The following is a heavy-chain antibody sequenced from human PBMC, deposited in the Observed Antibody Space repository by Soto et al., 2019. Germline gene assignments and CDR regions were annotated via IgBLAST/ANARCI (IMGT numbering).Heavy chain of an antibody. CDR1: GDSFISGAYA. CDR2: IYYSGTA. V-gene: IGHV4-30-2*06. Sequence: SETLSLTCSVSGDSFISGAYAWIWIRQSSGRGLEWIGYIYYSGTAFYNPSLKSRVTLSVVKSKNQFSLKVTSVTTADTAVYYCARAATSDHFDYWGPGTLVTVSS. D-gene: IGHD2-21*02. J-gene: IGHJ4*02. CDR3: ARAATSDHFDY.